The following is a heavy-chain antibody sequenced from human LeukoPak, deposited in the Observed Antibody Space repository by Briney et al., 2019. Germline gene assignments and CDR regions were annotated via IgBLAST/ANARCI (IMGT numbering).Heavy chain of an antibody. CDR1: GGSISVFY. CDR2: IYYSGST. V-gene: IGHV4-59*01. D-gene: IGHD1-26*01. CDR3: ARGYSGSQDGFDI. Sequence: PSETLSLTCTVSGGSISVFYWSWIRQPPGKGLEWIGYIYYSGSTNYNPSLKSRVTISVDASKNRFSLKLSSVTAADTAVYYCARGYSGSQDGFDIWGQGTMVTVSS. J-gene: IGHJ3*02.